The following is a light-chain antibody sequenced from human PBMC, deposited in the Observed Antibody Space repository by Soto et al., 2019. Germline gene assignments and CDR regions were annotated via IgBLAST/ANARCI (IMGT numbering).Light chain of an antibody. J-gene: IGKJ2*01. CDR1: QSVSANY. V-gene: IGKV3-20*01. CDR2: AAS. Sequence: EIVVAQSPGTLSLSPGERATLSCRASQSVSANYFAWYQQKPGQAPRLLIFAASNRATGIPDRFSGSGSETDFTLTISRLEPEDFAVYYCQQYGSLPTFGQGTKLEIK. CDR3: QQYGSLPT.